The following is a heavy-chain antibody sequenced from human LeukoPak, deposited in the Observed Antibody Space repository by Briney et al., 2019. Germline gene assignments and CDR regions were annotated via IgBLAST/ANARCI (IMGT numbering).Heavy chain of an antibody. Sequence: SVTLSLTCTVSGGSISSYYWSWIRQPPGKGLEWIGYIYYSGSTNYNPSLKSRVTISVDTSKNQFSLKLSSVTAADTAVYYCARAPCGGSCPTGDWFDPWGQGTLVTVSS. V-gene: IGHV4-59*01. D-gene: IGHD2-15*01. J-gene: IGHJ5*02. CDR1: GGSISSYY. CDR3: ARAPCGGSCPTGDWFDP. CDR2: IYYSGST.